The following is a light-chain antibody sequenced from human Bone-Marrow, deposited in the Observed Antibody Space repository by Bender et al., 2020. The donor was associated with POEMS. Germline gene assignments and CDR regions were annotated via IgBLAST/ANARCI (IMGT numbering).Light chain of an antibody. J-gene: IGLJ2*01. V-gene: IGLV1-40*01. Sequence: QSVLTQPPSASGTPGQRVTISCTGSTSNIGAGYDVHWYQQLPGTAPKLLIYGNSNRPSGVPDRFSGSKSGTSASLAITGLQAEDEADYYCQSYDSSLSGSVLFGGGTKVTVL. CDR3: QSYDSSLSGSVL. CDR2: GNS. CDR1: TSNIGAGYD.